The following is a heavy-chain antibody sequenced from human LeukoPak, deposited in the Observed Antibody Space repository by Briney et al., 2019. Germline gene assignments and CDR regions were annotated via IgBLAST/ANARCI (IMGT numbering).Heavy chain of an antibody. Sequence: GGSLRLSCAASGFTFSSYGMHWVRQAPGKGLEWVAVIWYDGSNKYYADSVKGRFTISRDNSKNTLYLQMNSLRAEDTAVYYCARDWIGDCGGDCSYFDYWGQGTLVTVSS. CDR1: GFTFSSYG. CDR3: ARDWIGDCGGDCSYFDY. V-gene: IGHV3-33*01. J-gene: IGHJ4*02. D-gene: IGHD2-21*02. CDR2: IWYDGSNK.